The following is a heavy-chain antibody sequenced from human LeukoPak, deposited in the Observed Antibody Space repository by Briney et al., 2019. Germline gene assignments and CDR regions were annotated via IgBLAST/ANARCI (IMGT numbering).Heavy chain of an antibody. CDR1: SGSFRGYF. CDR3: ARLVIRAFDS. D-gene: IGHD2-8*02. J-gene: IGHJ5*01. Sequence: PSETLSLTCVVNSGSFRGYFWTWIRQPPGKGLEWLGEMNHSGSTTYNPSLKSRVTISVDTSKNQFSQKLNSVTAADTAVYYCARLVIRAFDSWGQGILVTVSS. V-gene: IGHV4-34*01. CDR2: MNHSGST.